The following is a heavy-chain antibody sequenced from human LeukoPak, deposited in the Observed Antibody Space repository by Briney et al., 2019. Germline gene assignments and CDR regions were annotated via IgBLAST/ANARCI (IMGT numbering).Heavy chain of an antibody. CDR3: ARWEGNGYYFDY. CDR1: GFTFSSFW. CDR2: IKQDGSEE. Sequence: GGSLRLSCAATGFTFSSFWMSWVRQAPGKGLEWVANIKQDGSEEYYVDSVKGRFTISRDNGKNSLYLQMNSLRAEDTAVYYCARWEGNGYYFDYRGQGTLVTVSS. V-gene: IGHV3-7*01. D-gene: IGHD3-22*01. J-gene: IGHJ4*02.